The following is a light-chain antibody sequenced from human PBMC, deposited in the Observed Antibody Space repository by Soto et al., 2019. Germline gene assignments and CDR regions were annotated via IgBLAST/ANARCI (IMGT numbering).Light chain of an antibody. CDR1: SSDVGAHKY. CDR2: EVS. CDR3: SSYTSTSTVI. J-gene: IGLJ2*01. Sequence: QSALTQPASVSGSPGQSITISCTGTSSDVGAHKYVSWYQQHPGKAPKLMIYEVSNRPSGVSNRFSGSKSGNTASLTISGLQAEDGADYYCSSYTSTSTVIFGGGTKLTVL. V-gene: IGLV2-14*01.